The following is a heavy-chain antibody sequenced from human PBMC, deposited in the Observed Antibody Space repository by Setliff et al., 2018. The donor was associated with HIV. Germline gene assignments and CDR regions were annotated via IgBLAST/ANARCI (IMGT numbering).Heavy chain of an antibody. Sequence: PGGSLRLSCAASGFTFSTYWMHWVRQAPGKGLEPVAFIRYDGSKSFYADSVKGRFSVSRDSSKSTLYLQMNSLRPEDTAVYYCATDVSGYYDSSGPLRSPGIDYWGQGSMVTVSS. J-gene: IGHJ4*02. CDR1: GFTFSTYW. CDR3: ATDVSGYYDSSGPLRSPGIDY. CDR2: IRYDGSKS. D-gene: IGHD3-22*01. V-gene: IGHV3-30*02.